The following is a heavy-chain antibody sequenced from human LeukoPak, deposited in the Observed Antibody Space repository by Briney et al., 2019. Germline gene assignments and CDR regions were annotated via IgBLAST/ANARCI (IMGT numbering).Heavy chain of an antibody. CDR2: TYYRSKSYK. CDR3: ARDKGCSGYLHFDY. D-gene: IGHD5-12*01. V-gene: IGHV6-1*01. Sequence: LQTLSLTCAISVDSVSTNSAAWNWIRQSPSRGLEWLGRTYYRSKSYKNSAVSVKSRINIYPDTSKNQLCLQLDSVTAVYSAVYCCARDKGCSGYLHFDYWGQGTLVTVSS. CDR1: VDSVSTNSAA. J-gene: IGHJ4*02.